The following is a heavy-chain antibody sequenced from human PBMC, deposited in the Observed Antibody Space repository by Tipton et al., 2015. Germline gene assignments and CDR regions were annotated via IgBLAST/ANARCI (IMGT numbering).Heavy chain of an antibody. CDR2: ISGSGGST. V-gene: IGHV3-23*01. CDR1: GFTLSSYA. Sequence: SLRLSCAASGFTLSSYAMGWVRQAPGKGLEWVSGISGSGGSTNYADSVKGRFTISRDNSKSALYLQMNSLRAEDTAVYYCVKDRTVRIVEWLWRIEDWGQGTLVTVSS. D-gene: IGHD3-3*01. J-gene: IGHJ4*02. CDR3: VKDRTVRIVEWLWRIED.